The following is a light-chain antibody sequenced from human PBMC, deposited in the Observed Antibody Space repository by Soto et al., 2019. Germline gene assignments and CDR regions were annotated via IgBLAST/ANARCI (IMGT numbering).Light chain of an antibody. CDR2: EAS. Sequence: DIQVTQSPSTLSASVGDRVTITCRASQGVKKWLAWYQQKAGKAPKLLIYEASILEAGVPSRFSGTGSGTEFTLIISSLQPDDFATYYYQQYNSYSMYSFIHGTKLESK. CDR1: QGVKKW. J-gene: IGKJ2*03. V-gene: IGKV1-5*03. CDR3: QQYNSYSMYS.